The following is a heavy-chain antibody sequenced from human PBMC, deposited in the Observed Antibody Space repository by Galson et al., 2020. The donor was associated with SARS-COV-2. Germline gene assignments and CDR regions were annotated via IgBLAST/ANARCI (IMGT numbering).Heavy chain of an antibody. D-gene: IGHD6-19*01. CDR1: GFTFSSHS. V-gene: IGHV3-33*01. J-gene: IGHJ4*02. CDR2: IFFDGSDK. CDR3: ARDGQTSSGWDFDY. Sequence: GGSLRLSCAASGFTFSSHSMHWVRQPPGKGLEWVAHIFFDGSDKYYGDSVKGRFTISRDSSKNTVYLQMKNLRADDTAVYYCARDGQTSSGWDFDYWGQGTLVTVSS.